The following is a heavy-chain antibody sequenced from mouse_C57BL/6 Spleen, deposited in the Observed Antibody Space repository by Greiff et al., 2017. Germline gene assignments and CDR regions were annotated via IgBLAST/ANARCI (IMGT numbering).Heavy chain of an antibody. Sequence: QVQLQQPGAELVRPGSSVKLSCKASGYTFTSYWMHWVKQRPIKGLEWIGNIDPSDSETHYNQKFKDKATLTVDKSASTAYMQLSSLTSEYSAFYYCARGGIYDGYYGGFDCWGQGTTLTVSS. J-gene: IGHJ2*01. D-gene: IGHD2-3*01. V-gene: IGHV1-52*01. CDR3: ARGGIYDGYYGGFDC. CDR1: GYTFTSYW. CDR2: IDPSDSET.